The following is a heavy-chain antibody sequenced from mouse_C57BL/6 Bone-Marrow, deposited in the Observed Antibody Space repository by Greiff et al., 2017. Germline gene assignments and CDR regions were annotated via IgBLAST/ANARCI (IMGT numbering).Heavy chain of an antibody. CDR1: GYTFTSYW. CDR3: ESLVYYDWYVDV. Sequence: QVQLQQPGAELVKPGASVKLSCKASGYTFTSYWMHWVKQRPGQGLEWIGMIHPNSGSTNYNEKFKSKATLTVDKSSSTAYMQLSSLTSEDSAVYDCESLVYYDWYVDVWGTGTTVTVSS. CDR2: IHPNSGST. J-gene: IGHJ1*03. V-gene: IGHV1-64*01. D-gene: IGHD1-1*01.